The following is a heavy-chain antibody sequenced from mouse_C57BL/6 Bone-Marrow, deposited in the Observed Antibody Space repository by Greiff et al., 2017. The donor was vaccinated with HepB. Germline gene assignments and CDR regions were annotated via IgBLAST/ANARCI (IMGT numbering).Heavy chain of an antibody. CDR1: GFTFSDYG. CDR2: ISSGSSTI. CDR3: ARPGIEGAMDY. D-gene: IGHD3-3*01. V-gene: IGHV5-17*01. Sequence: EVHLVESGGGLVKPGGSLKLSCAASGFTFSDYGMHWVRQAPEKGLEWVAYISSGSSTIYYADTVKGRFTISRDNAKNTLFLQMTSLRSEDTAMYYCARPGIEGAMDYWGQGTSVTVSS. J-gene: IGHJ4*01.